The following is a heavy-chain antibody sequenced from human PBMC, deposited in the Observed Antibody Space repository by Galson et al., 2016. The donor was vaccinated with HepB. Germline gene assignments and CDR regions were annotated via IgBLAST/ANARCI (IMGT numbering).Heavy chain of an antibody. Sequence: CAASGFFFRSHWMHWVRQAPGKGLVWVSRINTDGSSTTYADSVKGRFSISRDNAKNTLYLQMNSLRADDTAVYYCARVSALWWERYWYFDLWGRGTLVTVSS. CDR2: INTDGSST. CDR3: ARVSALWWERYWYFDL. V-gene: IGHV3-74*01. CDR1: GFFFRSHW. D-gene: IGHD1-26*01. J-gene: IGHJ2*01.